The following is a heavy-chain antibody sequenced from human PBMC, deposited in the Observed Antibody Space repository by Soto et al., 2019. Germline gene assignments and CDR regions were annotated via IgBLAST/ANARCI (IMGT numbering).Heavy chain of an antibody. V-gene: IGHV3-23*01. CDR2: ISGSGGSR. CDR3: AKGDLDYYSYMDV. Sequence: GGFLRLSCAASGVTFSSYAVNWVRQAPGKGLEWVSSISGSGGSRYYADSVKGRFTISRDNSKNTLYLQMNSLRAEDTALYYCAKGDLDYYSYMDVWGKGTTVTVSS. J-gene: IGHJ6*03. D-gene: IGHD3-16*01. CDR1: GVTFSSYA.